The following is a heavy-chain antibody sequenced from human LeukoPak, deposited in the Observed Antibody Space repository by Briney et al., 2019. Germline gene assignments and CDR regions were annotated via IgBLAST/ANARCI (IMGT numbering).Heavy chain of an antibody. CDR1: GFTFSSYA. J-gene: IGHJ4*02. CDR3: AKGQGSIQLWGPVY. CDR2: ISGSGVTT. Sequence: GGSLRLSCAASGFTFSSYAMSWVRQAPGKGLEWVSVISGSGVTTYDADSVKGRFTISRDNSKNTLYLQMNSLRVEDTAIYYCAKGQGSIQLWGPVYWGQGTLVTVSS. V-gene: IGHV3-23*01. D-gene: IGHD5-18*01.